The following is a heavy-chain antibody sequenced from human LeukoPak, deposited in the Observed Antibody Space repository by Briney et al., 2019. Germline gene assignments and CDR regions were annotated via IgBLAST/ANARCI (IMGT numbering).Heavy chain of an antibody. V-gene: IGHV4-39*07. CDR3: ARVLTGYCSSTSCPTPFDY. Sequence: SETLSLTCTVSGGSISTGSFFWGWIRQPPGKGLEWIGTIYYSGGTYYNPSLKSRVTISVDTSKNQFSLKLSSVTAADTAVYYCARVLTGYCSSTSCPTPFDYWGQGTLVTVSS. CDR1: GGSISTGSFF. D-gene: IGHD2-2*01. CDR2: IYYSGGT. J-gene: IGHJ4*02.